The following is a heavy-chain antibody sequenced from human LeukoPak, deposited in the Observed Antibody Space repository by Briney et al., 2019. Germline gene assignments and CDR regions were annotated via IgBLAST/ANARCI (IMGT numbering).Heavy chain of an antibody. CDR1: GYTFTSYG. Sequence: ASVKVSCKASGYTFTSYGITWVRQSPGQGLEWMGWISAYDGNTNYAQKLQGRVTMTTDTSTNTAYMELRSLRSDDTAVYYCARRDYYHSSGYVFDPWGQGTLVTVSS. D-gene: IGHD3-22*01. CDR3: ARRDYYHSSGYVFDP. V-gene: IGHV1-18*01. J-gene: IGHJ5*02. CDR2: ISAYDGNT.